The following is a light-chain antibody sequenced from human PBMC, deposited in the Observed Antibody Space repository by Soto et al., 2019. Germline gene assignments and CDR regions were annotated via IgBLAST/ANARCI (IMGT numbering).Light chain of an antibody. J-gene: IGKJ2*01. CDR1: QSVSISH. CDR3: QQYGSTPRVT. V-gene: IGKV3-20*01. Sequence: EIVLTQSPGTLSLSPGERATLSCRASQSVSISHLAWYQQKPGQAPRLLIYGASIRATGIPDRFSGSGSGTDFTLTISTLEPEDFALYYCQQYGSTPRVTVGQGTKLEIK. CDR2: GAS.